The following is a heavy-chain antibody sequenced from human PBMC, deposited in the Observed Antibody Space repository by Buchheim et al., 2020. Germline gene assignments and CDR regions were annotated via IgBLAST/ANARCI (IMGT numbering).Heavy chain of an antibody. CDR1: GFTFSSYA. D-gene: IGHD3-10*01. Sequence: EVQLLESGGGLVQPGGSLRLSCAASGFTFSSYAMSWVRQAPGKGLEWVSAISGSGGSTYSADSVKGRFTISRDNSKNTLYLQMNSLRAEDTAVYYCAKDYSRYYYGSGSMPLGYWGQGTL. J-gene: IGHJ4*02. V-gene: IGHV3-23*01. CDR2: ISGSGGST. CDR3: AKDYSRYYYGSGSMPLGY.